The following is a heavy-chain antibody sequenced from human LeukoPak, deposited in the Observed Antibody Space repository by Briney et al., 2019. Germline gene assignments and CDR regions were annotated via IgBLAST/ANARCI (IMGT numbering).Heavy chain of an antibody. J-gene: IGHJ4*02. D-gene: IGHD6-13*01. CDR1: GGSINSYY. V-gene: IGHV4-59*12. Sequence: SETLSLTCTVSGGSINSYYWSWIRQPPGKGLECIGHIYYTGSTYYKPSLESQVTISVDTAKNQISLKLSSVTAADTAVYYCARGKRGYSSSWYDYWGQGTLVTVSS. CDR2: IYYTGST. CDR3: ARGKRGYSSSWYDY.